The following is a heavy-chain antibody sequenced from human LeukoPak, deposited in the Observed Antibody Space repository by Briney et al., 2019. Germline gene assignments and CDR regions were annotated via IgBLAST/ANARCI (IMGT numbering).Heavy chain of an antibody. CDR1: GFTFSTYA. Sequence: GGSLRLSCAASGFTFSTYAMHWGRQAPGKGLEWVAVISYDGRNKDYADSVKGRFTISRDNSENTLYLQMNSLITGDTAVYYCARDMAWFDPWGQGTLVTVSS. CDR3: ARDMAWFDP. V-gene: IGHV3-30*04. D-gene: IGHD3-10*01. J-gene: IGHJ5*02. CDR2: ISYDGRNK.